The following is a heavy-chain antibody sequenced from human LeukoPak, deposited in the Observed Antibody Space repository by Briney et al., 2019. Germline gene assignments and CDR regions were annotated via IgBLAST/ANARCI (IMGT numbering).Heavy chain of an antibody. CDR2: IKQDGSEK. CDR3: ARVSNGVVIAYNPDYYYYMDV. Sequence: GGSLRLSCAASGFTFSDYWMNWVRQAPGKGLEWVANIKQDGSEKYYMDSVKGRLTISRDNAKNSLYLQMNSLRAEDTAVYYCARVSNGVVIAYNPDYYYYMDVWGKGTTVTVSS. V-gene: IGHV3-7*01. D-gene: IGHD3-3*01. CDR1: GFTFSDYW. J-gene: IGHJ6*03.